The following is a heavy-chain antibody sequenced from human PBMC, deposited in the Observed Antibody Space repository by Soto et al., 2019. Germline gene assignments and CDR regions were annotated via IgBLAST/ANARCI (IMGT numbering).Heavy chain of an antibody. CDR1: GGSFSIYY. CDR2: INHSGRT. D-gene: IGHD3-3*01. Sequence: QVQLQQWGAGLLKPSETLSLTCAVNGGSFSIYYWSWIRQTPGKGLEWIGEINHSGRTNYNPSLKSRVAISQNTSNNQFSLNLSSVTAADTAVYYCARATWSREIDYWGQGTLVTVSS. V-gene: IGHV4-34*02. CDR3: ARATWSREIDY. J-gene: IGHJ4*02.